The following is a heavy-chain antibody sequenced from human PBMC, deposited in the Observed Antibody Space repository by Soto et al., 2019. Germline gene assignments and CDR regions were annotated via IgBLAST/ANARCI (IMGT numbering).Heavy chain of an antibody. CDR2: INPVFPTP. V-gene: IGHV1-69*06. CDR1: GDTFTSFT. Sequence: QVQLVQSGAEVKKPGSSVKVSCKTSGDTFTSFTISWVRQAPGQGLEWMAVINPVFPTPTYAPKFQDRVTVNADKATSTVYMEVRSLRSDDSAVYFCARVHFGMKPQGVHYFYDMDAWGQGTTVTVSS. CDR3: ARVHFGMKPQGVHYFYDMDA. D-gene: IGHD3-3*01. J-gene: IGHJ6*02.